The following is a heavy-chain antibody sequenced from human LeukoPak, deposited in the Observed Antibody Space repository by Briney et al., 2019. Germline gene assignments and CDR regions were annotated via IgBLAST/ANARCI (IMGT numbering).Heavy chain of an antibody. CDR2: IYPADSDT. V-gene: IGHV5-51*01. CDR1: GYLFTSYW. D-gene: IGHD3-10*01. J-gene: IGHJ2*01. Sequence: GESLKISCKGSGYLFTSYWIAWVRQMPGKGLEWMGIIYPADSDTRYGPSFQGQVTISADKSISTAFLRWTSLKASDTAIYYCARGRGTGSPIGPRYFDLWGRGTLVTVSS. CDR3: ARGRGTGSPIGPRYFDL.